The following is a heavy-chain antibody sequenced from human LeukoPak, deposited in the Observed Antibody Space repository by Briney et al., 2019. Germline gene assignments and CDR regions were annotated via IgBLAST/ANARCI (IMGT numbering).Heavy chain of an antibody. V-gene: IGHV3-23*01. CDR3: AKDYYYDSVSAFDI. CDR1: GFTFRSYV. J-gene: IGHJ3*02. CDR2: IRGSGGST. Sequence: PGGSLRLSCAASGFTFRSYVMRWVRQAPGKGLEWVSGIRGSGGSTYYADSVKGRFTISRDNSKNTLHLQMNSLRADDTAVYYCAKDYYYDSVSAFDIWGQGTMVTVSS. D-gene: IGHD3-22*01.